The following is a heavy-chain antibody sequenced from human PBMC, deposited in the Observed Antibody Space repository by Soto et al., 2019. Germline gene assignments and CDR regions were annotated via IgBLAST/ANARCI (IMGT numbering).Heavy chain of an antibody. CDR2: INTAGSTK. D-gene: IGHD2-2*01. V-gene: IGHV3-48*03. Sequence: PAGCLELSCAASGVSFSNFEMHWVRKAPGKGLEWVSYINTAGSTKYYAESVKGRFTISRDNARNSLFLQMNSLRAEDTAVYYCARISDCSSTSCYEAGGMDVLGQGTTVPGSS. CDR3: ARISDCSSTSCYEAGGMDV. J-gene: IGHJ6*02. CDR1: GVSFSNFE.